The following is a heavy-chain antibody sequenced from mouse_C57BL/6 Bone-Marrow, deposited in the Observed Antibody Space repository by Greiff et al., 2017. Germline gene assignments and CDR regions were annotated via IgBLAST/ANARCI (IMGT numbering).Heavy chain of an antibody. CDR2: IYPGSGST. D-gene: IGHD1-1*01. CDR3: ARDHYYGSSFDV. Sequence: VQLQQPGAELVKPGASVKMSCKASGYTFTSYWITWVKQRPGQGLAWIGDIYPGSGSTNYNEKFKSKATLTVDTSSSTAYMQLSSLTSEDSAVYYCARDHYYGSSFDVWGTETTVTVSS. V-gene: IGHV1-55*01. J-gene: IGHJ1*03. CDR1: GYTFTSYW.